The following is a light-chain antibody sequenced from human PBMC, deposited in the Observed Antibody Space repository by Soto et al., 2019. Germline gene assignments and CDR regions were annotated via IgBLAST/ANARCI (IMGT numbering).Light chain of an antibody. V-gene: IGKV1-5*01. CDR1: QSISSW. Sequence: DIPFTPSPSSLSASVGDGFTITVGASQSISSWLAWYQQKPGKAPKLLIYDASSLESGVPSRFSGSGSGTEFTLTISSLQPDDFATYYCQQYNSYSGTFGQGTKVDIK. J-gene: IGKJ1*01. CDR2: DAS. CDR3: QQYNSYSGT.